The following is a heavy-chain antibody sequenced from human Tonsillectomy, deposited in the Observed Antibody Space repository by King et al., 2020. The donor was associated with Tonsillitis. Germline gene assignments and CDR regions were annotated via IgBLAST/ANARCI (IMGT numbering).Heavy chain of an antibody. D-gene: IGHD3-9*01. V-gene: IGHV4-61*02. CDR1: GASISSGSYY. Sequence: QLQESGPGLVKPSQTLSLTCTVSGASISSGSYYWRWIRQPAGKGLEWIGRIYTTGSTNYNPSLESRVTMSTDTSRNQFSLKLSSVTAADTAVYYCARGGDLSTGGSLFDPWGQGTLVTVSS. J-gene: IGHJ5*02. CDR3: ARGGDLSTGGSLFDP. CDR2: IYTTGST.